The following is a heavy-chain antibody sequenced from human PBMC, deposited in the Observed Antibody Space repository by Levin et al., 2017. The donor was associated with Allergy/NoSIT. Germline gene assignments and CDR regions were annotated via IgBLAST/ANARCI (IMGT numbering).Heavy chain of an antibody. CDR3: ARDPEPYYFGDGGL. V-gene: IGHV4-39*07. J-gene: IGHJ4*02. CDR2: IHYSGSR. CDR1: GGSFSRTPYF. D-gene: IGHD3-10*01. Sequence: PSETLSLTCTVSGGSFSRTPYFWGWVRQPPGKGLEWIAHIHYSGSRYYNPSLRSRITMSVDTFKNQFSLKLSSMTAADSAVYFCARDPEPYYFGDGGLWGQGLMVTVSS.